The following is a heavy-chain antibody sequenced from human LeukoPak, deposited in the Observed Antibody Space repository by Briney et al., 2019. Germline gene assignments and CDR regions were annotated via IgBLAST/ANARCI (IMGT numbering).Heavy chain of an antibody. CDR3: TTIKRGSIYGFFDF. V-gene: IGHV4-4*09. J-gene: IGHJ4*02. D-gene: IGHD5-18*01. CDR2: IYTSGGT. Sequence: SETLSLTCTVSGDSISSYYWSWIRQPPGKGLEWIGYIYTSGGTNYIPSLKGQVTISIDTSKNQFSLRLTSVTAADAAVYYCTTIKRGSIYGFFDFWGQGIQVTVSS. CDR1: GDSISSYY.